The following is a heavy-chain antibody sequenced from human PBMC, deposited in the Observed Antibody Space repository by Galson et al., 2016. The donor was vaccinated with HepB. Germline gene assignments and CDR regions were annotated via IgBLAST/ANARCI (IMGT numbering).Heavy chain of an antibody. J-gene: IGHJ6*04. CDR1: GGSVSTFY. V-gene: IGHV4-4*07. Sequence: SETLSLTCTVSGGSVSTFYWSWIRQPAGKGLEWIGRIDASGSTNCNPSLKSRVTMSVDTSKNQFSLKLSSVSAADTAVYYCARDPNYYYGMDVWGKGTTVTVSS. CDR3: ARDPNYYYGMDV. CDR2: IDASGST.